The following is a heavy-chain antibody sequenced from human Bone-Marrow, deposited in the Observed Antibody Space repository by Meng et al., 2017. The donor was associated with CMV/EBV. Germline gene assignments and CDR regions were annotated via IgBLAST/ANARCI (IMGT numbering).Heavy chain of an antibody. J-gene: IGHJ4*02. CDR3: ASHSGGFWSGSRPGRYYFDY. V-gene: IGHV4-61*01. D-gene: IGHD3-3*01. Sequence: SETLSLTCTVSGGSVSSGSYYWSWIRQPPGKGLEWIGYIYYSGSTNYNPSLKSRVTISVDTSKKQFSLKLSSVTVADTAVYYCASHSGGFWSGSRPGRYYFDYWGQGTLVTVSS. CDR1: GGSVSSGSYY. CDR2: IYYSGST.